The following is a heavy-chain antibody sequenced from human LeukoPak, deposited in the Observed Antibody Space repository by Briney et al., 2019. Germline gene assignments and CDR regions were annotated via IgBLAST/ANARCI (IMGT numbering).Heavy chain of an antibody. Sequence: ASVTVSCKASGYTFTGYYMHWVRQAPGQGLEWMGWINPNSGGTNYAQKFQGRVTMTRDTSISTAYMELSRLRSDDTAVYYCARALGRLSGSDYWGQGTLVTVSS. D-gene: IGHD3-10*01. J-gene: IGHJ4*02. CDR3: ARALGRLSGSDY. CDR1: GYTFTGYY. CDR2: INPNSGGT. V-gene: IGHV1-2*02.